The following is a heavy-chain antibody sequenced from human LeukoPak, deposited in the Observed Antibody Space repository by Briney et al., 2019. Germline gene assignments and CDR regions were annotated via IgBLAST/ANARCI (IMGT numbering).Heavy chain of an antibody. Sequence: GGSLRLSCSASGFTFSSYVMHWVRQAPGKGLEYVSGVSSNGGSTNYADSVKGRFTISRDNSKNTLYLQMSSLRAEDTAVYYCAKEAVNYYDSSGYFDDAFDIWGQGTMVTVSS. CDR2: VSSNGGST. D-gene: IGHD3-22*01. CDR3: AKEAVNYYDSSGYFDDAFDI. J-gene: IGHJ3*02. V-gene: IGHV3-64D*06. CDR1: GFTFSSYV.